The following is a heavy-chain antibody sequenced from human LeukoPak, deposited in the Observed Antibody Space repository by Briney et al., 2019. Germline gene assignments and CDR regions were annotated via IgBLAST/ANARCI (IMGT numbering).Heavy chain of an antibody. J-gene: IGHJ4*02. CDR2: ISGSGGST. D-gene: IGHD3-10*01. Sequence: GGSLRLSCAASGFTFSSYAMSWVRQAPGKGLEWVSAISGSGGSTYYADSVKGRFTISRDNSKNTLYLQMNSLRAEDTAVYYCAKVFHGSGSYYNFFDYWGQGTLVTVSS. CDR1: GFTFSSYA. V-gene: IGHV3-23*01. CDR3: AKVFHGSGSYYNFFDY.